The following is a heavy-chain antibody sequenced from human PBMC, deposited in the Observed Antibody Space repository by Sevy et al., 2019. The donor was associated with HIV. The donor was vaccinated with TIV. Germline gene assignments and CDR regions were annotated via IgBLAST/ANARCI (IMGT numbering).Heavy chain of an antibody. CDR2: ISWNSGTI. Sequence: GGSLRLSCAASGFTFDDYAMHWVRQAPGKGLEWVSGISWNSGTIVYADSVKGRFTISRDNAKNSLYLQMNSLRAEGTALYYCATANYDSSGYYIDFWGQGTLVTVSS. CDR3: ATANYDSSGYYIDF. CDR1: GFTFDDYA. D-gene: IGHD3-22*01. V-gene: IGHV3-9*01. J-gene: IGHJ4*02.